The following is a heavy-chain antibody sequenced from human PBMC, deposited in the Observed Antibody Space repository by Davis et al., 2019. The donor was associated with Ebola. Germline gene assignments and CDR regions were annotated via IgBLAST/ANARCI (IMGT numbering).Heavy chain of an antibody. V-gene: IGHV3-21*01. D-gene: IGHD5-18*01. CDR1: GFTFSSYS. CDR2: ISGDRKYI. CDR3: ARDHTAMVFNWFDP. J-gene: IGHJ5*02. Sequence: GGSLRLSCAASGFTFSSYSMNWVRQAPGKGLEWVSSISGDRKYIYYADSVKGRFTISRDNGKNSLYLQMSSLRAEDTAVYYCARDHTAMVFNWFDPWGQGTLVTVSS.